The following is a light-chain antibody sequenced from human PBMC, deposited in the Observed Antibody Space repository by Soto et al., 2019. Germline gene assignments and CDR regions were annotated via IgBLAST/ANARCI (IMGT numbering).Light chain of an antibody. J-gene: IGLJ1*01. Sequence: SVLTQPPSVSGAPGQRVTISCTGSSSNIGAGYDVHWYQQLPGTAPKLLIYGNSNRPSGVPDRFSGSKSGTSASLAITGLQAEDEADYYCQSYDSSLRGVFGTGTKVTVL. CDR3: QSYDSSLRGV. CDR1: SSNIGAGYD. V-gene: IGLV1-40*01. CDR2: GNS.